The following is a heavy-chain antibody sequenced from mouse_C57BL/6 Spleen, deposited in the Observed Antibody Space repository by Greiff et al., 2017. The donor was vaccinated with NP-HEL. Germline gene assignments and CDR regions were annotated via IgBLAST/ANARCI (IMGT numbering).Heavy chain of an antibody. Sequence: QVQLQQPGAELVKPGASVKMSCKASGYTFTSYWITWVKQRPGQGLEWIGDIYPGSGSTNYNEKFKSKATLTVDTSSSTAYMQLSSLTSEDSAVYYCARRRGNYGYFDVWGTGTTGTVSS. D-gene: IGHD2-1*01. CDR3: ARRRGNYGYFDV. J-gene: IGHJ1*03. CDR1: GYTFTSYW. V-gene: IGHV1-55*01. CDR2: IYPGSGST.